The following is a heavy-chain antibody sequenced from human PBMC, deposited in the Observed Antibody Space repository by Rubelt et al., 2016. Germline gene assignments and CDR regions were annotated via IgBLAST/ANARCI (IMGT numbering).Heavy chain of an antibody. CDR1: GFTFIDYY. J-gene: IGHJ5*02. CDR2: ISPNGDTT. CDR3: ARRFDP. V-gene: IGHV1-2*06. Sequence: QVQLVQSGAEVKKPGASVKVSCTASGFTFIDYYMYWVRQAPGQGLEWMGRISPNGDTTMYAEKFQGRVTMTRDSSISTAFLELTWLTSDDTAVYYCARRFDPWGQGTLVTVSS.